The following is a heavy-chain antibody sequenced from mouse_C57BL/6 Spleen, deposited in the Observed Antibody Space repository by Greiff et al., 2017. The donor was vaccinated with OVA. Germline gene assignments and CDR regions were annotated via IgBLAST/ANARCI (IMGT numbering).Heavy chain of an antibody. CDR2: INPSNGGT. V-gene: IGHV1-53*01. CDR3: ARRGTAQATSGMDY. J-gene: IGHJ4*01. D-gene: IGHD3-2*02. CDR1: GYTFTSYW. Sequence: QVQLQQPGAELVKPGASVKMSCKASGYTFTSYWITWVKQRPGQGLEWIGNINPSNGGTNYNEKFKSKATLTVDNSSSTAYMQLSSLTSEDSAVYYCARRGTAQATSGMDYWGQGTSVTVSS.